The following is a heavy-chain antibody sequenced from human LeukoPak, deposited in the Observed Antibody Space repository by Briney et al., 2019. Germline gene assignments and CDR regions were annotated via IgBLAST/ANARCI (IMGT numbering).Heavy chain of an antibody. V-gene: IGHV3-7*03. CDR3: ARCAGPVETD. CDR1: GFTFSTYW. D-gene: IGHD2-21*02. Sequence: GGSLRLSCAASGFTFSTYWMSWVRQVPGKGLEWVANIKQDGSEKYSLDSVKGRFTISRDNAKNSLYLQMNSLRAEDTAVYYCARCAGPVETDWGQGALVTVSS. CDR2: IKQDGSEK. J-gene: IGHJ4*02.